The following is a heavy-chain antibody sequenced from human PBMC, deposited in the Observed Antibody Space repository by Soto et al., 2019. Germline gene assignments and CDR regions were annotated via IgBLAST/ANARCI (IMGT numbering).Heavy chain of an antibody. V-gene: IGHV4-31*03. CDR2: IYYSGST. D-gene: IGHD3-16*02. Sequence: SETLSLTCTVSGGSISSGGYYWSWIRQHPGKGLEWIGYIYYSGSTYYNPSLKSRVTISVDTSKNQFSLKLSSVTAADTAVYYCARAYYDYVWGSYRFWFDPWGQGTLVTVSS. J-gene: IGHJ5*02. CDR3: ARAYYDYVWGSYRFWFDP. CDR1: GGSISSGGYY.